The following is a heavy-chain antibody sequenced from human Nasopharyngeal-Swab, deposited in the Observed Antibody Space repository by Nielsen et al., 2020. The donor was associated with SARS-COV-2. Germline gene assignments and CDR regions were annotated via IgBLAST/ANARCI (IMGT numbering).Heavy chain of an antibody. Sequence: GESLKISCAASGFTFSSYWMHWVRQAPGKGLVWVSRINSDGSSTSYEDSVKGRFTISRDNAKNTLYLQMNSLRAEDTAVYYCASGQSTADYWGQGTLVTVSS. CDR2: INSDGSST. J-gene: IGHJ4*02. V-gene: IGHV3-74*01. CDR1: GFTFSSYW. D-gene: IGHD1-1*01. CDR3: ASGQSTADY.